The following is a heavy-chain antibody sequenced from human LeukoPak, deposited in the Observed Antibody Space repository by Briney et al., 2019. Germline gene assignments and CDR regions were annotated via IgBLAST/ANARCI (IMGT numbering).Heavy chain of an antibody. V-gene: IGHV1-8*01. J-gene: IGHJ4*02. CDR1: GYTFTSYD. CDR2: MNPNSGNT. D-gene: IGHD2-15*01. Sequence: ASVKVSCKASGYTFTSYDINWVRQATGQGLEWMGWMNPNSGNTGYAQKFQGRVTITADESTSTAYMELSSLRSEDTAVYYCARASAGGSCYFCYFDSWGQGTLVTVSS. CDR3: ARASAGGSCYFCYFDS.